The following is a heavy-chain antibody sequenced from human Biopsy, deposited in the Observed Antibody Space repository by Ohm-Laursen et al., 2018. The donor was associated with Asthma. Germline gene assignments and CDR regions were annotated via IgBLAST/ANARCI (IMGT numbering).Heavy chain of an antibody. CDR3: ARDLHPTNHLGELSEGFDY. J-gene: IGHJ4*02. V-gene: IGHV3-30-3*01. CDR2: ISYDGSNK. D-gene: IGHD3-16*02. Sequence: SLRLSCAAPGFTFSSYAMHWVRQAPGKGLEWVAVISYDGSNKYYADSVKGRFTISRDNSKNTLYLQMNSLRAEDTAVYYRARDLHPTNHLGELSEGFDYWGQGTLVTVSS. CDR1: GFTFSSYA.